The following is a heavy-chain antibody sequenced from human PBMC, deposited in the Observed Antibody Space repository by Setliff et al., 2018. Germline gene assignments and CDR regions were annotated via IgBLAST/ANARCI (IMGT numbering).Heavy chain of an antibody. D-gene: IGHD3-3*01. CDR2: IYHSGSS. V-gene: IGHV4-39*07. J-gene: IGHJ6*02. CDR3: ARLSWNGLRYYGLDV. Sequence: SETLSLTCTVSGGSISSSSYYWGWIRQPPGKGLEWIGSIYHSGSSYYNPSLKSRVTISVDTSTNQFSLKLRSVTAADTAVYYCARLSWNGLRYYGLDVWGQGTTVTVSS. CDR1: GGSISSSSYY.